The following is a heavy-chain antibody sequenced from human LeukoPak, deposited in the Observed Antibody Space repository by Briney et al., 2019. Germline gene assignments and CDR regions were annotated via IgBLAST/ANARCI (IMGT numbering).Heavy chain of an antibody. CDR3: AKSNGYGLIDI. Sequence: PSGTLSLTCVVSGGSISSSNWWSWVRQPPGKGLEWIGEIYHSGSTNSNPSLKSRVTISLDKSKNHFSLNLSSVTAADTAVYYCAKSNGYGLIDIWGQGTMVTVSS. V-gene: IGHV4-4*02. J-gene: IGHJ3*02. CDR1: GGSISSSNW. CDR2: IYHSGST. D-gene: IGHD3-22*01.